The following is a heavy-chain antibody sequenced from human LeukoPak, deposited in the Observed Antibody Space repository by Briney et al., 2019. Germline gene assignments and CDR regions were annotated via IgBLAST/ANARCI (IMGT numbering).Heavy chain of an antibody. CDR2: IHYSGSA. D-gene: IGHD4-17*01. Sequence: PSETLSLTCTVSGGSITSDIYYWSWIRQPPGKGLEWIGYIHYSGSAYYNPSLKSRVTISVDTSKNQFSLKVSSVTAADTAVYYCARGSILTTVTTSGLNYFDYWGQGTLVTVSS. V-gene: IGHV4-30-4*01. CDR1: GGSITSDIYY. J-gene: IGHJ4*02. CDR3: ARGSILTTVTTSGLNYFDY.